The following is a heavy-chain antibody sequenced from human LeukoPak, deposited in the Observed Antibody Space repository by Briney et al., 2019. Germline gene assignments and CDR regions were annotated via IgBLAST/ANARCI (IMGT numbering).Heavy chain of an antibody. V-gene: IGHV3-11*04. Sequence: GGSLRLSCAASGFTFSDYYMSWIRQAPGKGLGWVSYISSSGSTIYYADSVKGRFTISGDNAKNSLYLQMNSLRAEDTAVYYCARGCDELDDAFDIWGQGTMVTVSS. CDR2: ISSSGSTI. CDR1: GFTFSDYY. J-gene: IGHJ3*02. D-gene: IGHD1-1*01. CDR3: ARGCDELDDAFDI.